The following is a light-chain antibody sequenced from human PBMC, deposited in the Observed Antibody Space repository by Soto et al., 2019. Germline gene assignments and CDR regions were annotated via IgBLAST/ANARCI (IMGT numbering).Light chain of an antibody. V-gene: IGLV1-40*01. J-gene: IGLJ2*01. CDR2: GNS. CDR1: SSSIGSNY. CDR3: QTADTSLSVV. Sequence: QSVLTQPPSASGTPGQRVTISCSESSSSIGSNYIYWYQQLPGAAPKLLIYGNSNRPSGVPDRFSGSQSDTSASLAITGLQAEDEADYYCQTADTSLSVVFGGGTKLTVL.